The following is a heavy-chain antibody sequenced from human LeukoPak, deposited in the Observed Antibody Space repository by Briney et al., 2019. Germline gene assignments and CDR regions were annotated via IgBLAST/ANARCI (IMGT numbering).Heavy chain of an antibody. CDR1: GGSISSSSYY. CDR3: ARVAVGFDL. Sequence: SETLSLTCTVSGGSISSSSYYWGWIRQPPGKGLERIGSIYYSGSTYYNPSLKSRVTILVDTSKNHFSLKVSPVTAADTAVYYCARVAVGFDLWGRGTLVTVSS. D-gene: IGHD2-2*01. CDR2: IYYSGST. V-gene: IGHV4-39*07. J-gene: IGHJ2*01.